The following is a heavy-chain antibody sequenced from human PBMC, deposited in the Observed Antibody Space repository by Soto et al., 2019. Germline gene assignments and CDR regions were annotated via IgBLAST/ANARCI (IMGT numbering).Heavy chain of an antibody. Sequence: SETLSLTCTVSGGSISSSSYYWGWIRQPPGKGLEWIGSIYYSGSTYYNPSLKSRVTISVDTSKNQFSLKLSSVTAADTAVYYCARTLPAKYYDFWSGYPNDNWFDPWGQGTLVTVSS. CDR1: GGSISSSSYY. CDR3: ARTLPAKYYDFWSGYPNDNWFDP. J-gene: IGHJ5*02. CDR2: IYYSGST. V-gene: IGHV4-39*01. D-gene: IGHD3-3*01.